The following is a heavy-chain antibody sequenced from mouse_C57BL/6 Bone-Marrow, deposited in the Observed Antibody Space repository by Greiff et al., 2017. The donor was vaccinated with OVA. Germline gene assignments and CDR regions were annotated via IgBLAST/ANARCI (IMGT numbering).Heavy chain of an antibody. CDR2: ISSGGDYI. J-gene: IGHJ2*01. V-gene: IGHV5-9-1*02. CDR1: GFTFSSYA. Sequence: EVMLVESGEGLVKPGGSLKLSCAASGFTFSSYAMSWVRQTPEKRLEWVAYISSGGDYIYYADTVQGRFTISRDNARNTLYLQMSSLKSDDTALYYCTRGRLDYWGQGTTLTVSS. CDR3: TRGRLDY.